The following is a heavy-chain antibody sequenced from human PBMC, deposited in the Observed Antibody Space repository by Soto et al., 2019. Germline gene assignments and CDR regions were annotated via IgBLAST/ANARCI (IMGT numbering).Heavy chain of an antibody. CDR3: ARGADYGGNSGDY. CDR2: ISYDGSNK. Sequence: QVQLVESGGGVVQPGRSLRLSCAASGFTFSSYAMHWVRQAPGKGLEWVAVISYDGSNKYYADSVKGRFTISRDNSKNTLYLQMNSLRAEDTAVYYCARGADYGGNSGDYWGQGTLVTVSS. V-gene: IGHV3-30-3*01. D-gene: IGHD4-17*01. J-gene: IGHJ4*02. CDR1: GFTFSSYA.